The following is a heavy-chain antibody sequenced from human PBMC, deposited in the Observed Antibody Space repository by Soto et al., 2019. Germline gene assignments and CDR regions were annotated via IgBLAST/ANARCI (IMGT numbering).Heavy chain of an antibody. D-gene: IGHD4-17*01. CDR3: AKRVDHDYGDNWFDP. CDR1: GGSISSYY. Sequence: KPSETLPLTCTVSGGSISSYYWSWIRQPPGKGLEWIGYIYYSGSTNYNPSLKSRVTISVDTSKNQFSLKLSSVTAADTAVYYCAKRVDHDYGDNWFDPWGQGTLVTVSS. J-gene: IGHJ5*02. V-gene: IGHV4-59*01. CDR2: IYYSGST.